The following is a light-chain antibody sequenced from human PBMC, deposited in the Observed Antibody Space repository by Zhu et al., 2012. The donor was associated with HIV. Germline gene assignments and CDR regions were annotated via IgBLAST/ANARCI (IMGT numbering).Light chain of an antibody. CDR2: AAS. J-gene: IGKJ1*01. V-gene: IGKV1-8*01. CDR3: QQYYSYPWT. Sequence: IQMIQSPSTLSASVGDRVTITCRATQNIGRNLAWYQQKPGKAPKLLIYAASTLQSGVPSRFSGSGSGTDFTLTISCLQSEDFATYYCQQYYSYPWTFGQGTKVEIK. CDR1: QNIGRN.